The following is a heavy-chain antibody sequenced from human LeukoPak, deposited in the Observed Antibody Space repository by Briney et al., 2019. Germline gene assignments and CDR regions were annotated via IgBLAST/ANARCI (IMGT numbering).Heavy chain of an antibody. CDR1: GGTFNSFA. J-gene: IGHJ4*02. D-gene: IGHD6-13*01. CDR3: ARVDPQQLPPWDDY. CDR2: IIPIYPTI. V-gene: IGHV1-69*01. Sequence: ASVTVSCKASGGTFNSFALSWVRQAPGQGLEWMGGIIPIYPTIDYAQKFQGRVTIRADESTGTVSIELSNLRSEDTAVYYCARVDPQQLPPWDDYWGQGTLVTVSS.